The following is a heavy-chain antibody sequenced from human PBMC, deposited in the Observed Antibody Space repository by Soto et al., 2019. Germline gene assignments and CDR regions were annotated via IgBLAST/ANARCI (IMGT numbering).Heavy chain of an antibody. V-gene: IGHV1-3*01. J-gene: IGHJ6*02. CDR2: INAGNGNT. Sequence: GASVKVSCKASGYTFTSYAMHWVRQAPGQRLEWMGWINAGNGNTKYSQKFQGRVTITRDTSASTAYMELSSLRSEDTAVYYCARGYYDFWSGSSPMDVWGQGTTVTVSS. CDR1: GYTFTSYA. CDR3: ARGYYDFWSGSSPMDV. D-gene: IGHD3-3*01.